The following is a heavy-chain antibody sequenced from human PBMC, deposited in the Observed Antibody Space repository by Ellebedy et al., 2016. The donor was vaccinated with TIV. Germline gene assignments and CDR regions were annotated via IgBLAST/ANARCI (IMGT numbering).Heavy chain of an antibody. Sequence: GESLKISXAASWFIFSSYAMSWVRQAPGKGLEWVSAISGSGGSTYYADSVKGRFTISRDNSKNMLYLQMNSLRAEDTALYYCAKGWGSAWYRGWFDPWGQGTLVTVSS. CDR1: WFIFSSYA. V-gene: IGHV3-23*01. J-gene: IGHJ5*02. CDR3: AKGWGSAWYRGWFDP. CDR2: ISGSGGST. D-gene: IGHD6-19*01.